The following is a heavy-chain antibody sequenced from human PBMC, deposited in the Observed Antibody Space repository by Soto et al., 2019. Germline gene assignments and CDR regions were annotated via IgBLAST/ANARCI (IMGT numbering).Heavy chain of an antibody. CDR3: ARSLGVAAPDWFDP. V-gene: IGHV4-59*01. CDR2: IYYSGST. D-gene: IGHD2-15*01. Sequence: SETLSLTCTVSGCSISSYYWSWIRQPPGKGLEWIGYIYYSGSTNYNPSLKSRVTISVDTSKNQFSLKLSSVTAADTAVYYCARSLGVAAPDWFDPWGQGTLVTVSS. CDR1: GCSISSYY. J-gene: IGHJ5*02.